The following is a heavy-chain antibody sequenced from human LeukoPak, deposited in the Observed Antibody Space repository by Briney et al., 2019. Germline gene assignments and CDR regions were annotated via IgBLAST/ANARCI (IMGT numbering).Heavy chain of an antibody. J-gene: IGHJ5*02. V-gene: IGHV4-34*01. D-gene: IGHD3-16*01. Sequence: SETLSLTCDVSGGSFNDYYWSWIRQAPGKGLEWIGEIRHSGSTNYNPSLKGRVTVSVDTSKNQFSLRLTSVTAADTAVYYCARHYGPWGQGTLVTVSS. CDR3: ARHYGP. CDR1: GGSFNDYY. CDR2: IRHSGST.